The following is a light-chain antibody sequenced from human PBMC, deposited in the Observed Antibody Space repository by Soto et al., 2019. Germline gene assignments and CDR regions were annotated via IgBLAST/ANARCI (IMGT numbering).Light chain of an antibody. CDR3: TSSTTGSLYV. V-gene: IGLV2-14*01. J-gene: IGLJ1*01. CDR1: NSDVGIYDF. CDR2: EVS. Sequence: QSALTQPASVSGTPGQSITISCTGSNSDVGIYDFVSWYQHHPGRAPKLIVSEVSHRPSGVSNRFSGSKSGNTASLTISGLQSEDEADYYCTSSTTGSLYVFGTGTKLTVL.